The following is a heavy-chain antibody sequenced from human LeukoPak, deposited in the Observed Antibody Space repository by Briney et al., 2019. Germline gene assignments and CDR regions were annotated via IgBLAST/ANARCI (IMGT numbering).Heavy chain of an antibody. CDR3: ARVGGHYSSNFDY. D-gene: IGHD6-13*01. Sequence: PSETLSLTCTVSGGSISSSSYYWGWIRQPPGKGLEWIGSIYYSGSTYYNPSLKSRVTISVDTSKNQFSLKLSSVTAADTAVYYCARVGGHYSSNFDYWGQGTLVTVSS. J-gene: IGHJ4*02. V-gene: IGHV4-39*07. CDR2: IYYSGST. CDR1: GGSISSSSYY.